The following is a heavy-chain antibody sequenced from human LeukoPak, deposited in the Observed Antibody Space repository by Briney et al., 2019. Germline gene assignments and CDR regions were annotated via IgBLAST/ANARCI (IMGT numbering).Heavy chain of an antibody. J-gene: IGHJ6*02. CDR1: GFTFSSYD. V-gene: IGHV3-13*01. Sequence: GGSLRLSCAASGFTFSSYDMHWVRLATGKGLEWVSAIGTAGDTYYPGSVKGRFTISRENAKNSLYLQMNSLRAGDTAVYYCARALPGIAVAGHYYYYGMDVWGQGTTVTVSS. D-gene: IGHD6-19*01. CDR3: ARALPGIAVAGHYYYYGMDV. CDR2: IGTAGDT.